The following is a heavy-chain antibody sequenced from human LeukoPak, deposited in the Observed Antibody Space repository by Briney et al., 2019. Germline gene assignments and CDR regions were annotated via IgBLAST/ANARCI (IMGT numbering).Heavy chain of an antibody. V-gene: IGHV1-69*13. Sequence: ASVKVSCKASGGTFSSYAISWVRQAPGQGLELMGGIIPIFGTANYAQKFQGRVTITADESTSTAYMELSSLRSEDTAVYDCARPQYYDFWSGYCPFDYWGQGTLVTVSS. CDR1: GGTFSSYA. J-gene: IGHJ4*02. CDR2: IIPIFGTA. CDR3: ARPQYYDFWSGYCPFDY. D-gene: IGHD3-3*01.